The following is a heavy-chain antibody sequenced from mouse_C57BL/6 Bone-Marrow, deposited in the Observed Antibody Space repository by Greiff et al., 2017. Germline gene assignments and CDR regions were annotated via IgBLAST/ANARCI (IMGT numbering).Heavy chain of an antibody. V-gene: IGHV3-6*01. CDR2: ISYDGSN. D-gene: IGHD2-3*01. J-gene: IGHJ3*01. CDR3: ARDPVDGYYGFAY. Sequence: DVKLQESGPGLVKPSQSLSLTCSVTGYSITSGYYWNWIRQFPGNKLEWMGYISYDGSNNYNPSLKNRISITRDTSKNQFFLKLNSVTTEDTATYYCARDPVDGYYGFAYWGQGTLVTVSA. CDR1: GYSITSGYY.